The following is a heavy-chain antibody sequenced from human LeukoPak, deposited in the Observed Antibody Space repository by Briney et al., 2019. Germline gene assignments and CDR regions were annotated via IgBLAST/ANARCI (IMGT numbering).Heavy chain of an antibody. CDR2: IYYSGST. CDR3: AVTLIGERPYFDY. D-gene: IGHD1-14*01. Sequence: SETLSLTCTVSGGSISSSSYYWGWIRQPPGKGLEWIGSIYYSGSTYYNPSLKSRVTISVDTSKNQFSLKLSSVTAADTAVYYCAVTLIGERPYFDYWGQGTLVTVSS. V-gene: IGHV4-39*01. CDR1: GGSISSSSYY. J-gene: IGHJ4*02.